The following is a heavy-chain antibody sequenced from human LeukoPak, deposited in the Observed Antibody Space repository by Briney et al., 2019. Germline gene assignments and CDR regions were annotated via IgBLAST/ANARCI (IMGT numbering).Heavy chain of an antibody. CDR1: GGSISSYY. CDR2: IYYSGST. Sequence: KSSETLSLTRTVSGGSISSYYWSWIRQPPGKGLEWIGYIYYSGSTNYNPSLKSRVTISVDTSKNQFSLKLSSVTAADTAVYYCARVRYSSGWYWGDFDYWGQGTLVTVSS. D-gene: IGHD6-19*01. J-gene: IGHJ4*02. V-gene: IGHV4-59*01. CDR3: ARVRYSSGWYWGDFDY.